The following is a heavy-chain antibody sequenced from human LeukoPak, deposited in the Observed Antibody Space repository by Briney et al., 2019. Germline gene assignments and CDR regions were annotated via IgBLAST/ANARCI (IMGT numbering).Heavy chain of an antibody. J-gene: IGHJ4*02. CDR1: GGSMSNYY. CDR2: IYYKGST. Sequence: PSETLSLTCTVSGGSMSNYYWSWIRQPPGKGLEWIGHIYYKGSTNYNPSLKSRVTISVDTFKNQFSLELSSVTAADTAVYYCARGYYDSSGYYLFDYWGQGSLVTVSS. D-gene: IGHD3-22*01. CDR3: ARGYYDSSGYYLFDY. V-gene: IGHV4-59*01.